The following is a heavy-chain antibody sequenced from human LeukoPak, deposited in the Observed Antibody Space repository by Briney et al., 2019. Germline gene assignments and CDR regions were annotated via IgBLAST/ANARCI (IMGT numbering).Heavy chain of an antibody. J-gene: IGHJ6*03. CDR2: INHGGST. Sequence: SETLSLTCAVYGGSFSGYYWSWIRQPPGKGLEWIGEINHGGSTNYNPSLKSRVTISVDTSKNQFSLKLTSVTAADTAVYYCARADWLGSYYYMDVWGKGTTVTVSS. CDR3: ARADWLGSYYYMDV. V-gene: IGHV4-34*01. D-gene: IGHD3-9*01. CDR1: GGSFSGYY.